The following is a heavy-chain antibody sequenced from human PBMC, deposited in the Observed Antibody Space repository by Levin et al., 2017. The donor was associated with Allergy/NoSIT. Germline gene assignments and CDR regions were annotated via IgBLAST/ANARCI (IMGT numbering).Heavy chain of an antibody. D-gene: IGHD1-26*01. CDR1: GFTFSSYA. Sequence: GGSLRLSCAASGFTFSSYAMHWVRQAPGKGLEWVAVISYDGSNKYYADSVKGRFTISRDNSKNTLYLQMNSLRAEDTAVYYCARDQLPWELFLLGAFDIWGQGTMVTVSS. CDR3: ARDQLPWELFLLGAFDI. CDR2: ISYDGSNK. J-gene: IGHJ3*02. V-gene: IGHV3-30-3*01.